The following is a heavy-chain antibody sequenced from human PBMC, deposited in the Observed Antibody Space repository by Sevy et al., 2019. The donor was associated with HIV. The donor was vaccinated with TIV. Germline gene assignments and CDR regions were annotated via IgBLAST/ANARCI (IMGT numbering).Heavy chain of an antibody. CDR3: AKVGGGTCWAFNYIEY. CDR2: VSYDGRNT. CDR1: GFAFRKFG. J-gene: IGHJ4*02. V-gene: IGHV3-30*18. Sequence: GGSLRLSCVGSGFAFRKFGMHWVRQAPGKGLEWLSAVSYDGRNTDYSDFLKGRFTISRDNSKNSLYLDINSLRVEDTAVYFCAKVGGGTCWAFNYIEYWGRGTLVTVSS. D-gene: IGHD3-16*01.